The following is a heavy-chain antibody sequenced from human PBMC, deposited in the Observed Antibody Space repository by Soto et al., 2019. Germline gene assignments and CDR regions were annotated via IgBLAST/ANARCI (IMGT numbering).Heavy chain of an antibody. J-gene: IGHJ4*02. V-gene: IGHV3-23*01. CDR1: GFTFSSYA. CDR2: ISGSGGST. D-gene: IGHD3-10*01. Sequence: GGSLRLSCAASGFTFSSYAMSWVRQAPGKGLEWVSAISGSGGSTYYADSVKGRFTISRDNSKNTLYLQMNSLRAXDTAVXXXAKGIWFGELPTSYFDYWGQGTLVTVSX. CDR3: AKGIWFGELPTSYFDY.